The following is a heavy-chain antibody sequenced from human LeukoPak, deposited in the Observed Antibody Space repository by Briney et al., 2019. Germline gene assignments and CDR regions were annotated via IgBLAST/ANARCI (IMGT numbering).Heavy chain of an antibody. CDR1: GYSISNGYY. V-gene: IGHV4-38-2*02. J-gene: IGHJ4*02. CDR2: IYRSGST. Sequence: KPSETLSLTCTVSGYSISNGYYWDWIRQPPGRGLEWIGNIYRSGSTSYNPSLKSRVTISVDTSKNQFSLKVTSVTAADTAVYYCARRHSSGWFYYWGQGTLVTVSS. CDR3: ARRHSSGWFYY. D-gene: IGHD6-19*01.